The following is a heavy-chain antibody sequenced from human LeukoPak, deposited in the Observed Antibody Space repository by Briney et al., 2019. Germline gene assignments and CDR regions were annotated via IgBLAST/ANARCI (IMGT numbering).Heavy chain of an antibody. V-gene: IGHV4-59*08. Sequence: SETLSLTCTVSGGSISSYYWSWIRQPPGKGLEWVGYIFYSGTTDSNPSLKSRVTISLDTSKNQFSLKLSSVTAADTAVYYCARTYCSGGSCHFDYWGQGTLVTVSS. CDR2: IFYSGTT. CDR3: ARTYCSGGSCHFDY. J-gene: IGHJ4*02. CDR1: GGSISSYY. D-gene: IGHD2-15*01.